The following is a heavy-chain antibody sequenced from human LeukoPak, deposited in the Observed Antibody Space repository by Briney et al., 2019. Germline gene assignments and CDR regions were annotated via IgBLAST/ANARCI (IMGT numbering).Heavy chain of an antibody. Sequence: SETLSLTCTGSGGSVSRYYWSWIRQSPGKGLEGIGYIYTSGSTNYKPSLKSRVTISVDTSKNQFSLKLSSVTAADTAVYYCARHALPLQNVDNWGQGTLVTVSS. D-gene: IGHD4-11*01. CDR1: GGSVSRYY. CDR2: IYTSGST. J-gene: IGHJ4*02. V-gene: IGHV4-4*09. CDR3: ARHALPLQNVDN.